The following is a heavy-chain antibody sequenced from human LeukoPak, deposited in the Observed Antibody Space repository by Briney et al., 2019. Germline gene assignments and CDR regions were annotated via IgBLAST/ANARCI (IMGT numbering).Heavy chain of an antibody. D-gene: IGHD2-2*01. V-gene: IGHV4-61*02. CDR2: IYTSGST. CDR1: GGSISSGSYY. J-gene: IGHJ6*03. Sequence: PSETLSLTXTVSGGSISSGSYYWSWIRQPAGKGLERIGRIYTSGSTNYNPSLKSRVTISVDTSKNQFSLKLSSVTAADTAVYYCARDRKVVVPAAMGWGYYYYMDVWGKGTTVTVSS. CDR3: ARDRKVVVPAAMGWGYYYYMDV.